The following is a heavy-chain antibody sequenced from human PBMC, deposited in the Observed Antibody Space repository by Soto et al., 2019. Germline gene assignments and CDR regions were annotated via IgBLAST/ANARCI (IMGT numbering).Heavy chain of an antibody. Sequence: QLQLQESGPGLVKPSETLSLTCTVSGGSVSSGSYYWGWIRQPPGKGLEWIATIYYSGSTYYNPSLKSRVTIFVDTSKNHFSLKLTSVTAADTAVYYCARSAWSYGGWFDPWGQGTLVTVSS. CDR3: ARSAWSYGGWFDP. CDR1: GGSVSSGSYY. CDR2: IYYSGST. J-gene: IGHJ5*02. D-gene: IGHD3-16*01. V-gene: IGHV4-39*02.